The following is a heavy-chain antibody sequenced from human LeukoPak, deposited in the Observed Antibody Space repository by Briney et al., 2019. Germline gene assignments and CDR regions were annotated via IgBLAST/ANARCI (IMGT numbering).Heavy chain of an antibody. J-gene: IGHJ5*02. CDR3: AKADWFDP. CDR2: ISWNSGSI. Sequence: GGSLRLSCAASGFTFDDYAMHWVGQAPGKGLEWVSGISWNSGSIGYADSVKGRFTISRDNAKNSLYLQMNSLRAEDTALYYCAKADWFDPWGQGTLVTVSS. CDR1: GFTFDDYA. V-gene: IGHV3-9*01.